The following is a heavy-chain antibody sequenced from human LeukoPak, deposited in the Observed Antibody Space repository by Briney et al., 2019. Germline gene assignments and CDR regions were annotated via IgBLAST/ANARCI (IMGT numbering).Heavy chain of an antibody. CDR1: GYSITSSSW. V-gene: IGHV4-28*01. Sequence: SETLSLTCAVSGYSITSSSWWGWIRQPPGKGLEWIGYIYHSGTTYYNPSLQSRVTISVDTSKNQFSLKLSSVTAADTAVYYLGEGITIFGIVPSPFEFWGQGTLVTVSS. CDR2: IYHSGTT. J-gene: IGHJ4*02. D-gene: IGHD3-3*01. CDR3: GEGITIFGIVPSPFEF.